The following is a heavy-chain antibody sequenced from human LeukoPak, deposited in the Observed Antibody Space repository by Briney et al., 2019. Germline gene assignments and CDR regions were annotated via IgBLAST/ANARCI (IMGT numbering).Heavy chain of an antibody. CDR1: GGSISSGGYY. CDR2: IYHSGST. Sequence: KPSQTLSLTCTVSGGSISSGGYYWSWIRQPPGKGLEWIGYIYHSGSTYYNPSLKSRVTISVDRSKNQFSLKLSSVTAADTAVYYCALTVVVPADLYWYFDLWGRGTLVTVSS. J-gene: IGHJ2*01. CDR3: ALTVVVPADLYWYFDL. V-gene: IGHV4-30-2*01. D-gene: IGHD2-2*01.